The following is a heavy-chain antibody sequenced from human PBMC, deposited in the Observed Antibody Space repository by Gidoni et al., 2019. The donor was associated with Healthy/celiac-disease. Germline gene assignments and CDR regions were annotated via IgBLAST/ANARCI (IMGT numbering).Heavy chain of an antibody. V-gene: IGHV3-73*02. CDR1: GFTFSGSA. J-gene: IGHJ4*02. D-gene: IGHD1-26*01. CDR3: TRQGSGSYPGY. Sequence: EVQLVESGGGLVQPGGSLKLSCAASGFTFSGSAMHWVRQASGKGLGWVGRIRSKANSYATAYAASVKGRFTISRDDSKNTAYLQMNSLKTEDTAVYYCTRQGSGSYPGYWGQGTLVTVSS. CDR2: IRSKANSYAT.